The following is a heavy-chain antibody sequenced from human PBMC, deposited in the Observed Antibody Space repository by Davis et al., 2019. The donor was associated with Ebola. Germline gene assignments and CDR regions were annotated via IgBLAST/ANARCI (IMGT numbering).Heavy chain of an antibody. J-gene: IGHJ6*04. CDR3: ARGWLRRGLDA. D-gene: IGHD3-10*01. CDR1: GDSVYGKNGA. V-gene: IGHV6-1*01. Sequence: HSQTLSLTCAISGDSVYGKNGAWNWIRQSPSRGLEWLGRTYYSSKWYNDYAVSVKSRITINPDTSKNQFSLHLNSVTPEDTALYFCARGWLRRGLDAWGEGTAVTVSS. CDR2: TYYSSKWYN.